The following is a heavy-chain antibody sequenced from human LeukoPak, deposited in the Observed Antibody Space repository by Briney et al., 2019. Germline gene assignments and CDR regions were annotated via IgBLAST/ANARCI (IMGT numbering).Heavy chain of an antibody. J-gene: IGHJ4*02. D-gene: IGHD3-10*01. Sequence: GGSLRLSCEASGFSFSSYGMSWVRQAPGEGLEWVSGFSASDGSRYYADSVKGRFTISRDNSKNTLYLQMNSLRAEGTAVYYCAKGGSGSYYKDWGQGTLVTVSS. CDR3: AKGGSGSYYKD. CDR1: GFSFSSYG. CDR2: FSASDGSR. V-gene: IGHV3-23*01.